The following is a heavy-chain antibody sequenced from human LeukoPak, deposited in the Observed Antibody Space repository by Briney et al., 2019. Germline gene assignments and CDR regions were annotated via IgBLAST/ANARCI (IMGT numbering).Heavy chain of an antibody. D-gene: IGHD2-2*01. V-gene: IGHV4-38-2*01. CDR3: PRHPPQYCSGTSCFDY. J-gene: IGHJ4*02. CDR1: GYSISSGYY. CDR2: IYHTGST. Sequence: SETLSLTCAVSGYSISSGYYWGWVRQPPGKGLEWIGTIYHTGSTHYNPSLKSRVTISVETSKNQFSLKMSSVTAADTAVYYCPRHPPQYCSGTSCFDYWRQGTLVTVSS.